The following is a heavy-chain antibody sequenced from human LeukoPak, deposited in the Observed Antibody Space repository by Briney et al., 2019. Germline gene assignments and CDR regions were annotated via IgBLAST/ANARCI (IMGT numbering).Heavy chain of an antibody. CDR3: ARSLRGYRFATDY. V-gene: IGHV4-61*08. CDR2: IHYSGST. CDR1: GGSVSSAGYY. J-gene: IGHJ4*02. D-gene: IGHD5-18*01. Sequence: PSETLSLTCTVSGGSVSSAGYYWSWIRQPPGKGLEFIGYIHYSGSTNYNPSLKSRVTISVDTSKSQFSLKLSSVTAADTAVYYCARSLRGYRFATDYWGQGTLVTVSS.